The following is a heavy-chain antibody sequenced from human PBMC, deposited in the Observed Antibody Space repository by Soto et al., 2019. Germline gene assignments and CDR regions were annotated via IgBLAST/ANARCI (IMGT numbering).Heavy chain of an antibody. V-gene: IGHV4-34*01. D-gene: IGHD3-10*01. J-gene: IGHJ6*02. CDR1: GGSFSGYY. CDR2: INHSGST. Sequence: SETLSLTCAVYGGSFSGYYWSWIRQPPGKGLEWIGEINHSGSTNYNPSLKSRVTISVDTSKNQFSLKLSSVTAADTAVYYCARVKGSGSYYGPRDYDGMDVWGQGTTVTVSS. CDR3: ARVKGSGSYYGPRDYDGMDV.